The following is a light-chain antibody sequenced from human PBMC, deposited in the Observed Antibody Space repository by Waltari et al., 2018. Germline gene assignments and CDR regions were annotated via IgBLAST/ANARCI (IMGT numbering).Light chain of an antibody. V-gene: IGKV1-39*01. CDR1: QSIRRY. CDR3: QQSYSSPRT. J-gene: IGKJ1*01. Sequence: DFQMTQSPSSLSASVGDRVTITCRASQSIRRYLNWYQQKPWKAPNLLIYAASTLQSGVPSRFSGSGSGTDFTLTISSLQPDDFATYYCQQSYSSPRTFGQGTKVEIK. CDR2: AAS.